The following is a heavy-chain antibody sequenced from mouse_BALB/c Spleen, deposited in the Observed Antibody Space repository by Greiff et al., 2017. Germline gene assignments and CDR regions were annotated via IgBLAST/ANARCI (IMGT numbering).Heavy chain of an antibody. CDR2: IDPANGNT. V-gene: IGHV14-3*02. D-gene: IGHD2-2*01. Sequence: DVQLQESGAELVKPGASVKLSCTASGFNIKDTYMHWVKQRPEQGLEWIGRIDPANGNTKYDPKFQGKATITADTSSNTAYLQLSSLTSEDTAVYYCARPVRRRAWFAYWGQGTLVTVSA. J-gene: IGHJ3*01. CDR1: GFNIKDTY. CDR3: ARPVRRRAWFAY.